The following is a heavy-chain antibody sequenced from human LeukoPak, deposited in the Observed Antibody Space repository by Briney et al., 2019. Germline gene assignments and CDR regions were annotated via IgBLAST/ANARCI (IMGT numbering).Heavy chain of an antibody. CDR3: ARVQRGYCSSTSCYYFDF. D-gene: IGHD2-2*01. CDR2: SSISSSSI. CDR1: GFTFSTYS. V-gene: IGHV3-21*01. Sequence: GGSLRLSCAASGFTFSTYSMNWVRQAPGKGLVWVSSSSISSSSIYCADSMKGRFTISRDNAKNSLYLQMNSLRAEDTAVYYCARVQRGYCSSTSCYYFDFWGQGTLVAVSS. J-gene: IGHJ4*02.